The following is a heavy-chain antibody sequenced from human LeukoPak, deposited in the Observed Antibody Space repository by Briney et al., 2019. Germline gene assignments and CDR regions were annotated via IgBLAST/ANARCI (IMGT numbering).Heavy chain of an antibody. D-gene: IGHD1-26*01. J-gene: IGHJ6*03. CDR1: GFTFSSYW. Sequence: PGGSLRLSCAASGFTFSSYWMSWVRQAPGKGLEWVSSISGSDGSTYYADSVKGRFTISRDNSKNTLYLQMNSLRAEDTAVYYCAKDSKIVGATFRSYHYMDVWGKGTAVTVSS. CDR2: ISGSDGST. V-gene: IGHV3-23*01. CDR3: AKDSKIVGATFRSYHYMDV.